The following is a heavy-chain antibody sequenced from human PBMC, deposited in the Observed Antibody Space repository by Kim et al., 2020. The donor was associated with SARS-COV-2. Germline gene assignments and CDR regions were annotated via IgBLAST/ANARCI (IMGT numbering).Heavy chain of an antibody. CDR2: VSPDGNEK. V-gene: IGHV3-30*13. Sequence: GGSLRLSCEASGFNFSRHGMHWVRQAPGKGLEWLAVVSPDGNEKHYAESIKGRFGISRDNSKNRLYLQMNSLKFGDTAVYYCAKDMYLNSWSPLDNWGQGILVTVSS. CDR3: AKDMYLNSWSPLDN. CDR1: GFNFSRHG. J-gene: IGHJ4*02. D-gene: IGHD6-13*01.